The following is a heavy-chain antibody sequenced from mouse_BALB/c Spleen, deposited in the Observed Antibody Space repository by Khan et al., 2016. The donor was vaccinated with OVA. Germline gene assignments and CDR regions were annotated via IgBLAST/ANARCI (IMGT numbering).Heavy chain of an antibody. D-gene: IGHD1-1*01. CDR1: GYSITSNYA. J-gene: IGHJ4*01. V-gene: IGHV3-2*02. Sequence: EVKLLESGPGLVKPSQSLSLTCTVTGYSITSNYAWNWIRQFPGNKLEWMGYISYSGSTNYTPSLKSRISITRDTSTNQFFLQLKSVTTEDTATYYCARGNYYGYALDYWGQGTSITVSS. CDR2: ISYSGST. CDR3: ARGNYYGYALDY.